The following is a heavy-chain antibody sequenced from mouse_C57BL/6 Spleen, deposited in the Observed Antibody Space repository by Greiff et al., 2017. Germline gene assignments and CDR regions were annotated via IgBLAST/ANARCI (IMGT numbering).Heavy chain of an antibody. Sequence: EVKLMESGGGLVKPGGSLKLSCAASGFTFSSYAMSWVRQTPEKRLEWVATISDGGSYTYYPDNVKGRFTISRDNAKNNLYLQMSHLKSEDTAMYYCARGTGTCYFDYWGQGTTLTVSS. J-gene: IGHJ2*01. CDR3: ARGTGTCYFDY. D-gene: IGHD4-1*01. CDR2: ISDGGSYT. CDR1: GFTFSSYA. V-gene: IGHV5-4*03.